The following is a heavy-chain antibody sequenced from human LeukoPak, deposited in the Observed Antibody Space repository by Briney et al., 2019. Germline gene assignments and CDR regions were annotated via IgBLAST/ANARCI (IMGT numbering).Heavy chain of an antibody. J-gene: IGHJ4*02. CDR1: GFTFSSYG. V-gene: IGHV3-30*02. CDR2: IRYDGSNK. D-gene: IGHD6-13*01. Sequence: AGGSLRLSCAASGFTFSSYGMHWVRQAPGKGLEGVAFIRYDGSNKYYADSVKGRFTISRDNSKNTLYLQMNSLRAEDTAVYYCAKVHSSSWYKAPRYFDYWGQGTLVTVSS. CDR3: AKVHSSSWYKAPRYFDY.